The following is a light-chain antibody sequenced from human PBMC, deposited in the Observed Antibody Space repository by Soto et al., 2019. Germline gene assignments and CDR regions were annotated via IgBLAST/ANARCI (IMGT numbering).Light chain of an antibody. Sequence: DIVLTQSPDTLSLSPGERATLSCRASQTVTSNYFGWYQQKPGQAPRLVIYGASRRATGIPDRFSGSGSGTDFTLTISRLEPEDVAAYYCQKYNSAPLTFGGGTKVEIK. CDR3: QKYNSAPLT. V-gene: IGKV3-20*01. CDR2: GAS. CDR1: QTVTSNY. J-gene: IGKJ4*01.